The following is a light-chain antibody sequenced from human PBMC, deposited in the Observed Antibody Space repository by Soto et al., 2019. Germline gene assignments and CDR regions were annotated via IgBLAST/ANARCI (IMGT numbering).Light chain of an antibody. CDR2: LGS. CDR3: MQTLQTPWT. J-gene: IGKJ1*01. V-gene: IGKV2-28*01. Sequence: DIVMTQSPLSLPVTPGEPASISCRSSQSLLHSIGYTYLDWYLQKPGQSPQLLIYLGSNRASGVPDRFSVSGSGTDFTLKISRVEAEDVGIYYCMQTLQTPWTFGQGTKVEIK. CDR1: QSLLHSIGYTY.